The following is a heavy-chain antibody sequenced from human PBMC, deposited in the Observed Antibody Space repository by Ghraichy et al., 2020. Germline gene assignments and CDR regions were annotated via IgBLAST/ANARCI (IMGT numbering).Heavy chain of an antibody. J-gene: IGHJ5*02. Sequence: GGSLRLSCAASGFTFSDYYMSWIRQAPGKGLEWVSYISSSGSTIYYADSVKGRFTISRDNAKNSLYLQMNSLRAEDTAVYYCARVRIAEGANWFDPWGQGTLVTVSS. D-gene: IGHD6-13*01. CDR3: ARVRIAEGANWFDP. CDR1: GFTFSDYY. V-gene: IGHV3-11*01. CDR2: ISSSGSTI.